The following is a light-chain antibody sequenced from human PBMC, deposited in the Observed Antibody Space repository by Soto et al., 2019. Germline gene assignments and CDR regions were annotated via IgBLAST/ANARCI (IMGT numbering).Light chain of an antibody. CDR2: AAS. CDR1: QNIRTW. CDR3: QQYYSHST. J-gene: IGKJ1*01. V-gene: IGKV1-5*03. Sequence: DIPMTQSPSTLSASVGDRVTITCRASQNIRTWLAWYQHTPGKAPNLLIYAASSLESGVPSRFSGSGSATEFTLTISSLQPDDFATYYCQQYYSHSTFGQGTKVEIK.